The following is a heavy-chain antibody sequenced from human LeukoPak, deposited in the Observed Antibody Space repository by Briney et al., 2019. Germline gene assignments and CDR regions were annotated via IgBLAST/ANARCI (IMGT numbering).Heavy chain of an antibody. J-gene: IGHJ4*02. CDR2: ISDIGSI. D-gene: IGHD2-8*02. Sequence: DTLTLTCTVSGGSISRYYWSGIRQPPGEGLEGIAYISDIGSINYNPSLQSRVTISLDTSKNQFSLKLSSVTAADTAVYYCAGHHPRNTVDFWGQGTLVTVSS. CDR1: GGSISRYY. CDR3: AGHHPRNTVDF. V-gene: IGHV4-59*08.